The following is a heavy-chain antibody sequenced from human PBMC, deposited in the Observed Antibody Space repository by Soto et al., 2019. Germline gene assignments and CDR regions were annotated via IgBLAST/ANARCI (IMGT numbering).Heavy chain of an antibody. V-gene: IGHV1-69*02. J-gene: IGHJ4*02. CDR2: IIPILGIA. CDR3: ASEDIVVGATFDY. CDR1: GGTFSSYT. D-gene: IGHD2-15*01. Sequence: WASVKVSCKASGGTFSSYTISWVRQAPGQGLEWMGRIIPILGIANYAQKFQGRVTITADKSTSTAYMELSSLRSEYSVVYYCASEDIVVGATFDYWGQGTLVTVSS.